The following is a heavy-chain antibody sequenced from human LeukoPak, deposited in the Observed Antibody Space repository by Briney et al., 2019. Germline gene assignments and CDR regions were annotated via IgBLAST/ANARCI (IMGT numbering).Heavy chain of an antibody. CDR1: GYTFTSYY. D-gene: IGHD6-13*01. CDR2: INPSGGST. V-gene: IGHV1-46*01. CDR3: AREGGGIAAALGFDY. Sequence: ASVKVSCKASGYTFTSYYMHWVRQAPGQGLEWMGIINPSGGSTSYAQKFQGRVTMTRDMSTSTVYMELSSLRSEDTAVYYCAREGGGIAAALGFDYWGQGILVTVSS. J-gene: IGHJ4*02.